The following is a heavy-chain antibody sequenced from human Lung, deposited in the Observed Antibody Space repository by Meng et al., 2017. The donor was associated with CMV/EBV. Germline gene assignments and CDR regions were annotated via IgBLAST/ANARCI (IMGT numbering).Heavy chain of an antibody. CDR1: GYTFTTYY. CDR2: INPRHGGT. V-gene: IGHV1-46*01. D-gene: IGHD3-9*01. Sequence: ASVXVSCKTSGYTFTTYYIHWVRQAPGQGLEWMGIINPRHGGTTYAHKFQGRVTMTRDTSTSTVYMELSRLRSEDTAVYYCARARYFDCLGFDPWGQGTTVTVSS. J-gene: IGHJ5*02. CDR3: ARARYFDCLGFDP.